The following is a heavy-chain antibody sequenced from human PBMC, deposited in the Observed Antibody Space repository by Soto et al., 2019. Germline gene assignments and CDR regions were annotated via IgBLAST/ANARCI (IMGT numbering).Heavy chain of an antibody. CDR3: AREYSSGWLGNAFDI. Sequence: EVQLVESGGGLVKPGGSLRLSCAASGFTFSSYSMNWVRQAPGKGLEWVSSISSSSSYIYYADLVKGRFTISRDNAKNSLYLQMNSLRAEDTAVYYCAREYSSGWLGNAFDIWGQGTMVTVSS. D-gene: IGHD6-19*01. J-gene: IGHJ3*02. CDR1: GFTFSSYS. CDR2: ISSSSSYI. V-gene: IGHV3-21*01.